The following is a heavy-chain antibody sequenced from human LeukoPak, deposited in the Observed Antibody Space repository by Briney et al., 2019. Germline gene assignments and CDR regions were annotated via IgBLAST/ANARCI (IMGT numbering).Heavy chain of an antibody. V-gene: IGHV3-7*03. CDR1: GFTFSSYA. Sequence: GGSLRLSCAASGFTFSSYAMSWVRQAPGKGLEWVANIKQDGSEKYYVDSVKGRFTISRDNAKNSLYLQMNSLRAEDTAIYYCARDKILGATNFDYWGQGTLVTVSS. J-gene: IGHJ4*02. D-gene: IGHD1-26*01. CDR2: IKQDGSEK. CDR3: ARDKILGATNFDY.